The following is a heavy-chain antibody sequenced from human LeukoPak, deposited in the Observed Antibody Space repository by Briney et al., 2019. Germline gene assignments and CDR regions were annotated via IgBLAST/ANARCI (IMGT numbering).Heavy chain of an antibody. CDR2: IYSGGST. CDR1: GFTVSSNY. CDR3: ARVKNDYVWGSYRPPKFGWFDP. V-gene: IGHV3-53*01. Sequence: PGGSLRLSCAASGFTVSSNYMSWVRQAPGKGLEWVSVIYSGGSTYYADSVKGRFTISRDNSKNTLYLQVNSLRAEDTAVYYCARVKNDYVWGSYRPPKFGWFDPWGQGTLVTVSS. D-gene: IGHD3-16*02. J-gene: IGHJ5*02.